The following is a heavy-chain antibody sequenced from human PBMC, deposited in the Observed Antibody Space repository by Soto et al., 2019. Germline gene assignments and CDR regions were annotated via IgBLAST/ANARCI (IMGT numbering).Heavy chain of an antibody. CDR1: GGTFSSYA. CDR3: ARGGGELIFMDV. V-gene: IGHV1-69*13. D-gene: IGHD3-10*01. CDR2: IIPIFGTA. J-gene: IGHJ6*02. Sequence: GASVKVSFKASGGTFSSYAISWVRQAPGQGLEWMGGIIPIFGTANYAQKFQGRVTITADESTSTAYMELSSLRSEDTAVYYCARGGGELIFMDVWGQGTTVTVSS.